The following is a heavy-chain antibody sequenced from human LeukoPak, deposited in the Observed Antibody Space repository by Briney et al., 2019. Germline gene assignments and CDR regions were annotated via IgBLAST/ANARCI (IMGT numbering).Heavy chain of an antibody. D-gene: IGHD6-13*01. Sequence: SETMSLTCTVSGGSISSYYRSWIRQPPGKGLEWIGYIYYSGSTNYNPSLKSRVTISVDTSKNQFSLKLSSVTAADTAVYYCAREAAAGTYYFDYWGQGTLVTVSS. V-gene: IGHV4-59*01. J-gene: IGHJ4*02. CDR3: AREAAAGTYYFDY. CDR2: IYYSGST. CDR1: GGSISSYY.